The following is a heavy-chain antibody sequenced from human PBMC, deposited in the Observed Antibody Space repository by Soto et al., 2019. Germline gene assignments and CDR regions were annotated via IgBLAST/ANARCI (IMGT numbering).Heavy chain of an antibody. Sequence: SETLSLTCTVSGGSISSYYWSWIRQPPGKGLEWIGYIYYSGSTNYNPSLKSRVTISVDTSKNQFSLKLSSVTAADTAVYYCARRGGYSYPEDAFDIWGQGTMVTVSS. D-gene: IGHD5-18*01. CDR3: ARRGGYSYPEDAFDI. V-gene: IGHV4-59*08. J-gene: IGHJ3*02. CDR1: GGSISSYY. CDR2: IYYSGST.